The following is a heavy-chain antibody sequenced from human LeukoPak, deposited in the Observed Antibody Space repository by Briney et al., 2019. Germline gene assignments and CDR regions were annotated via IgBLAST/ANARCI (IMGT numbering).Heavy chain of an antibody. CDR3: PSLRYCSGGSCFPKYFQH. CDR1: GGSISRYY. CDR2: VYYSGST. Sequence: SETLSLTCTVSGGSISRYYWSWIRQPPGKGLEWIGYVYYSGSTNYNPSLKSRVTMSVATSKNQFSLKLSSVTAADTAVYYCPSLRYCSGGSCFPKYFQHWGQGTLVTVSS. V-gene: IGHV4-59*08. J-gene: IGHJ1*01. D-gene: IGHD2-15*01.